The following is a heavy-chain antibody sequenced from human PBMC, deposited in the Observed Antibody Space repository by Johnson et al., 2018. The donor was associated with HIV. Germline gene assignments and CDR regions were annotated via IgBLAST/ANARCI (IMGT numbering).Heavy chain of an antibody. J-gene: IGHJ3*02. V-gene: IGHV3-9*01. CDR1: GFTFDDYA. Sequence: VQLVESGGGVVRPGGSLRLSCAASGFTFDDYAMHWVRQAPGKGLEWVSGISWNSGSIGYADSVKGRFTISRDNAKNSLYLQMNSLRAEDTALYYCASHGMVTADAFDIWGQGTMVTVSS. CDR3: ASHGMVTADAFDI. D-gene: IGHD2-21*02. CDR2: ISWNSGSI.